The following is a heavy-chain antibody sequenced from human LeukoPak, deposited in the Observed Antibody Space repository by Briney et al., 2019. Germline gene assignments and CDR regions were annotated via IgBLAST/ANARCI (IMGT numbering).Heavy chain of an antibody. J-gene: IGHJ4*02. Sequence: GSVKVSCKASGYTFTSYGISWVRQAPGQGLEWMGWISAYNGNTNYAQKLQGRVTMTTDTSTSTAYMELRSLRSDDTAAYYCARTWSYYTGNDYWGQGTLVTVSS. CDR2: ISAYNGNT. V-gene: IGHV1-18*01. CDR3: ARTWSYYTGNDY. CDR1: GYTFTSYG. D-gene: IGHD1-26*01.